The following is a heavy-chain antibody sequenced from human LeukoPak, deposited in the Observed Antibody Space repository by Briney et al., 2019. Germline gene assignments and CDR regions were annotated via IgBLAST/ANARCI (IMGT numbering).Heavy chain of an antibody. J-gene: IGHJ4*02. CDR2: ISGSGYYI. CDR1: GFSFSTYT. CDR3: ASHFWNYYRIDY. V-gene: IGHV3-21*01. Sequence: GGSLRLSCAASGFSFSTYTMNWVRQAPGKGLEWVSSISGSGYYIYYADSVKGRFTISRDNATHSPFLQMNSLRAEDTAIYYCASHFWNYYRIDYWGQGILVTVSS. D-gene: IGHD3-3*02.